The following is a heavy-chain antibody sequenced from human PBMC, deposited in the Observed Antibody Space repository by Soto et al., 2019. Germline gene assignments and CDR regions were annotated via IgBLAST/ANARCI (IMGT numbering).Heavy chain of an antibody. D-gene: IGHD3-3*01. J-gene: IGHJ5*02. CDR3: ARDGFYYDFWSGYYRGWFDP. V-gene: IGHV1-69*01. CDR1: VGTFSSYA. Sequence: QVQLVQSGAEVKKPGSSVKVSCKASVGTFSSYAISWVRQAPGQGLEWMGGIIPIFGTANYAQKFQGRVTITADESTSTAYMELSSLRSEDTAVYYCARDGFYYDFWSGYYRGWFDPWGQGTLVTVSS. CDR2: IIPIFGTA.